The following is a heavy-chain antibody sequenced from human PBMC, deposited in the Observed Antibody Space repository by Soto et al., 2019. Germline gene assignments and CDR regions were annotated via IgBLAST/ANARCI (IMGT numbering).Heavy chain of an antibody. CDR3: ATDKTHYYYYYGMDV. J-gene: IGHJ6*02. Sequence: GSLRLSCEASVINFSSNFMSWVRQAPGKGLEWVSVIYRGGSTNYADSVKGRFTISRDNSKNTLYLQMNSLRVEDTAVYYCATDKTHYYYYYGMDVWGQGTTVTVSS. V-gene: IGHV3-53*01. CDR2: IYRGGST. CDR1: VINFSSNF.